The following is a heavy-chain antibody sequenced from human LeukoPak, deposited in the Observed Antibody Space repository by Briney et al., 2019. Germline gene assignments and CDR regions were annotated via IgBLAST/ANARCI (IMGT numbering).Heavy chain of an antibody. J-gene: IGHJ2*01. Sequence: GASVKVSCKASGYTFTSYDINWVRQATGQGLEWMGWMNPNSGNTGYAQKFQGRVTMTRNTSISTAYMELSSLRSEDTAVYYCALGRGSSGWCRWYFDLWGRGTLVTVSS. V-gene: IGHV1-8*01. CDR1: GYTFTSYD. D-gene: IGHD6-19*01. CDR3: ALGRGSSGWCRWYFDL. CDR2: MNPNSGNT.